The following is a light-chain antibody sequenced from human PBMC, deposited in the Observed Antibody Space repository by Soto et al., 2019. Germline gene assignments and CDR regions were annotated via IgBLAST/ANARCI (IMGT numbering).Light chain of an antibody. CDR2: GAS. Sequence: EIVLTQSPGTLSLSPGERATLSCRASQSVSSSFLAWYQQKPGQAPRLLIYGASSRATGIPDRFSGSGSGTGFTLTISRLEPEDLAVYYCQQYGSSWTFGQGTKVEI. J-gene: IGKJ1*01. V-gene: IGKV3-20*01. CDR3: QQYGSSWT. CDR1: QSVSSSF.